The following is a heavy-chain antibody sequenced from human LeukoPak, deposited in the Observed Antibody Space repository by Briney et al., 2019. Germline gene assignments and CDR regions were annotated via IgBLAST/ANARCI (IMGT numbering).Heavy chain of an antibody. V-gene: IGHV3-23*01. CDR3: ARLGGSGSSLVPDY. CDR2: ISGSGGST. D-gene: IGHD3-10*01. CDR1: GFTFSSYA. Sequence: GGSLRLSCAASGFTFSSYAMSWVRQAPGKGLEWVSAISGSGGSTYYADSVKGRFTISRDNSKNTLYLQMNNLRAEDTAVYYCARLGGSGSSLVPDYWGQGTLVTVSS. J-gene: IGHJ4*02.